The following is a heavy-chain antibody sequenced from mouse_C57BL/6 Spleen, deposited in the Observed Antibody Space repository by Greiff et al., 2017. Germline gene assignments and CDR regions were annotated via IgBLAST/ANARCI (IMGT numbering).Heavy chain of an antibody. V-gene: IGHV1-69*01. Sequence: QVQLQQPGAELVMPGASVKLSCKASGYTFTSYWMHWVKQRPGQGLEWIGEIDPSDSYTNYNQKFKGKSTLTVDKSSSTASMQLSSLTSEDSSVYYCARGSYGSHNYDMDYWGQGTSVTVSS. CDR2: IDPSDSYT. J-gene: IGHJ4*01. CDR3: ARGSYGSHNYDMDY. CDR1: GYTFTSYW. D-gene: IGHD1-1*01.